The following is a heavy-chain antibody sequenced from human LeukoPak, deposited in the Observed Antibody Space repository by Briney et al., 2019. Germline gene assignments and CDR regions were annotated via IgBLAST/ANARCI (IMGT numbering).Heavy chain of an antibody. CDR1: GFTFSSYS. J-gene: IGHJ4*02. V-gene: IGHV3-21*01. CDR3: AKDFPSIDS. CDR2: ISSISSYI. Sequence: GGSLRLSCAASGFTFSSYSMNWVRQAPGKGLEWVSSISSISSYIYYADSVKGRFTISRDNAKNSLYLQMNSLRAEDTAVYYCAKDFPSIDSWGQGTLVTVSS.